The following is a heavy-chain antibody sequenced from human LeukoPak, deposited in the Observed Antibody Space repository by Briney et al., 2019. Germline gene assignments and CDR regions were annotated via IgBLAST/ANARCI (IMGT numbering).Heavy chain of an antibody. D-gene: IGHD3-3*01. V-gene: IGHV4-59*01. J-gene: IGHJ4*02. CDR2: IYYSGST. Sequence: SQTPSLTCTVSGGSISGYYWSWIRQPPGKGLEYIGYIYYSGSTNYNPSLKSRVTISVDTSKNQFSLKLSSVTAADTAVYYCARLDTIFGVAKGFDYWGQGIPVTVPS. CDR1: GGSISGYY. CDR3: ARLDTIFGVAKGFDY.